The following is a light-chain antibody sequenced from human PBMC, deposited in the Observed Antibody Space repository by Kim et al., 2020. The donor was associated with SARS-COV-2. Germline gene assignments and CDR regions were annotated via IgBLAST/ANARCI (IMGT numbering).Light chain of an antibody. CDR2: DAS. CDR3: QQYNGYSLT. Sequence: ASVGDRVTITCRASQNINIWLAWYQQKPGKAPKFLIYDASNLESGVPSRFSGSGSGTEFTLSISSLQPDDFATYYCQQYNGYSLTFGGGTKVDIK. V-gene: IGKV1-5*01. CDR1: QNINIW. J-gene: IGKJ4*01.